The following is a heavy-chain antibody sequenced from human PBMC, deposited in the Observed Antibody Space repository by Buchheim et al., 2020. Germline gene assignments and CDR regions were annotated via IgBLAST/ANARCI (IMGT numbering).Heavy chain of an antibody. Sequence: EVQLLESGGGLVQPGGSLRLSCAASGFTFSSYAMSWVRQAPGKGLEWVSAISGSGGSTYYADSVKGRFTISRDNSKNTLYLQMNSLRAEDTAVYYCAKDQARITMVRGRARRSYWYFDLWGRGTL. J-gene: IGHJ2*01. V-gene: IGHV3-23*01. D-gene: IGHD3-10*01. CDR2: ISGSGGST. CDR3: AKDQARITMVRGRARRSYWYFDL. CDR1: GFTFSSYA.